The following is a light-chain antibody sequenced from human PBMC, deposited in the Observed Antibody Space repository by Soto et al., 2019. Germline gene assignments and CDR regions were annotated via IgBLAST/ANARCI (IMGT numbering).Light chain of an antibody. CDR3: AAWDDSLSGVV. Sequence: QSVLTQPPSASGTPGQRVTISCSGRSSNIGSNYVYWYQQLPGTVPQLLIYRNSERPSGVPDRFSGSKSGTSASLAISGLRSEDEGDYYCAAWDDSLSGVVFGGGTKLTVL. CDR2: RNS. J-gene: IGLJ2*01. CDR1: SSNIGSNY. V-gene: IGLV1-47*01.